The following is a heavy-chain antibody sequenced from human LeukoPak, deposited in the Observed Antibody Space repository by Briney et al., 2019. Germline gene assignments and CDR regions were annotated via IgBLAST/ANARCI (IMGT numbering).Heavy chain of an antibody. CDR3: TRVYSSGWPFDY. CDR2: MYHGGDT. D-gene: IGHD6-19*01. Sequence: SETLSLTCAVSGYSITSGYDWGWIRQAPGKGLEWIGSMYHGGDTYDNPSLKSRVTLSVDTSKNQFSLNLRSVTAADTAVYYCTRVYSSGWPFDYWGQGTLVTVAS. V-gene: IGHV4-38-2*01. J-gene: IGHJ4*02. CDR1: GYSITSGYD.